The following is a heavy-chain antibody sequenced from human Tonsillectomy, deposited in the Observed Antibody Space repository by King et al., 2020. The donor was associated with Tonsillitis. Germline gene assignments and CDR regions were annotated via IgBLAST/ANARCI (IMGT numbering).Heavy chain of an antibody. D-gene: IGHD1-26*01. CDR1: GFTFSSYS. CDR3: ARGNGGGYYRVFGSPHSHDY. Sequence: VQLVESGGGLVKPGGSLRLSCAASGFTFSSYSMNWVRQAPGKGLEWVSSISSSSSYIYYADSVKGRFTISRDNAKNSLYLQMNSLRAEDTAVYYCARGNGGGYYRVFGSPHSHDYWGQGTLVTVSS. J-gene: IGHJ4*02. CDR2: ISSSSSYI. V-gene: IGHV3-21*01.